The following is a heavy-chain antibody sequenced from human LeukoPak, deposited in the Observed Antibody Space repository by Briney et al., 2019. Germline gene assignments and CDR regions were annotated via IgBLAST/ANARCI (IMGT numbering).Heavy chain of an antibody. D-gene: IGHD3-9*01. CDR3: AKTTGYYSSSPLDY. J-gene: IGHJ4*02. Sequence: TGGSLRLSCAASGFTFSSYAMNWVRQAPGKGLEWVSSLSGSGDYTYYADPVKGRFTISRDNSKNTLYLQMNSLRAEDTAVYYCAKTTGYYSSSPLDYWGQGTLVTVSS. CDR1: GFTFSSYA. V-gene: IGHV3-23*01. CDR2: LSGSGDYT.